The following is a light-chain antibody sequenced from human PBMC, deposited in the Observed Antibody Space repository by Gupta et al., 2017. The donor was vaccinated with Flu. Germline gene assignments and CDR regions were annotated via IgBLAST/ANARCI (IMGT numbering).Light chain of an antibody. CDR1: SSDVGNYNL. Sequence: YAVTKPAAVSGSPGKSITIFCTGTSSDVGNYNLVSWYQQHQAKAPKLLIYDVTKQPSGISHHFSCSNSGNTASLTISALQVEDDADYYCSSYSGSSTHVFGTLTKFTVL. CDR2: DVT. J-gene: IGLJ1*01. CDR3: SSYSGSSTHV. V-gene: IGLV2-23*02.